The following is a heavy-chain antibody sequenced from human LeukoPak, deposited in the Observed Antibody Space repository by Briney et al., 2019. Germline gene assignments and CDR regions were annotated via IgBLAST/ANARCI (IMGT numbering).Heavy chain of an antibody. J-gene: IGHJ2*01. CDR3: ARPNYGSGFWYFDL. V-gene: IGHV4-34*01. Sequence: SETLSLTCAVYGGSFSGYYWSWIRQPPGKGLEWIGEINHSGSTNYNPSLKSRVTISVDTSKNQFSLKLSSVTAADTAVYYCARPNYGSGFWYFDLWGRGTLVTVSS. CDR2: INHSGST. D-gene: IGHD3-10*01. CDR1: GGSFSGYY.